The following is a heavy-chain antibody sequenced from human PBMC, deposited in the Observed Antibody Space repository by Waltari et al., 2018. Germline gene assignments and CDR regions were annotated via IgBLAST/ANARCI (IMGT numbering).Heavy chain of an antibody. V-gene: IGHV1-2*01. CDR3: ARVASGATPYYNYGMEV. J-gene: IGHJ6*02. Sequence: QVQLVQSGAEVKKPGASVKVSCKASGYTFTCSYMHWVRQAPGQGLEGMVRINRNGVVTNYSQKFQGRVTRTREMANRTAYRELSRLGSDDTVVYYGARVASGATPYYNYGMEVWGQGTTVTVS. D-gene: IGHD1-26*01. CDR2: INRNGVVT. CDR1: GYTFTCSY.